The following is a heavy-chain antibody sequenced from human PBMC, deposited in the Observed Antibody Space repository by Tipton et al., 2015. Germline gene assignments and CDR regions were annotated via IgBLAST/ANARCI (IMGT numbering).Heavy chain of an antibody. Sequence: TLSLTCAVYGGSFSGYHWSWIRQPPGKGLEWIGEINHSGSTNYNPSLKSRVTISVDTSKNQFSLKVNSVTAADTAVYYCARGGHNWFDPWGQGTLVTVSS. CDR2: INHSGST. J-gene: IGHJ5*02. CDR3: ARGGHNWFDP. V-gene: IGHV4-34*01. CDR1: GGSFSGYH.